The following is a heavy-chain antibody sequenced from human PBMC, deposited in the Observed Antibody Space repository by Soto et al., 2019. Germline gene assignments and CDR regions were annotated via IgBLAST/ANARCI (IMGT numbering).Heavy chain of an antibody. Sequence: EVQLVESGGGLIQPGGSLRLSCAVSGFTVSNNYMSWVRQAPGKGLEGVSVIYSGGYTAYGDSVKGRFTISRDNSKNTHFFPTNGLGPDDPAVFYWGTPPGGGGYWGQGTLVTVSS. D-gene: IGHD3-10*01. J-gene: IGHJ4*02. CDR3: GTPPGGGGY. CDR1: GFTVSNNY. CDR2: IYSGGYT. V-gene: IGHV3-53*01.